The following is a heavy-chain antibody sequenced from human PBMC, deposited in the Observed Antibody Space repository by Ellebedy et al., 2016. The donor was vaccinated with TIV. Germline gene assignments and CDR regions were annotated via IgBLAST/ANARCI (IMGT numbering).Heavy chain of an antibody. Sequence: MPSETLSLTCAVYGGSFSGYYWSWIRQPPGKGLEWIGEINHSGSTNYNPPLKSRATISVDTSKNQFSLKLRSVTAADTAVYYCARRDNSGWFYFDYWGQGALVTVSS. CDR3: ARRDNSGWFYFDY. CDR1: GGSFSGYY. V-gene: IGHV4-34*01. J-gene: IGHJ4*02. CDR2: INHSGST. D-gene: IGHD6-13*01.